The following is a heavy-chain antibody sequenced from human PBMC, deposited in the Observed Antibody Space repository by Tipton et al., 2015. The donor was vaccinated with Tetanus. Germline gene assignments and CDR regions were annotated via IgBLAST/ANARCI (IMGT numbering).Heavy chain of an antibody. J-gene: IGHJ6*02. Sequence: GLVKPSETLSLTCSVSGASLRGGDYHWTWIRQPPGKGLERIGEINYDGSTNYSPSLKSRVTLSLDTTKKQVSLKLSSVTAADTAVYYCARGDYYGSGTYDVRGQGTTVTVPS. CDR1: GASLRGGDYH. D-gene: IGHD3-10*01. CDR2: INYDGST. CDR3: ARGDYYGSGTYDV. V-gene: IGHV4-34*01.